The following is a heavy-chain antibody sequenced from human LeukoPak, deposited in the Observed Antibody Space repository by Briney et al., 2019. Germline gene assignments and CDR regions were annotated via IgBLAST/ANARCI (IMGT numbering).Heavy chain of an antibody. CDR2: IKQDGSDK. Sequence: GGSLRLSCAASGFTFTKYWMTWVRQAPGKGLEWVGNIKQDGSDKNYMDSVKGRFTISRDNTKNSVYLQMSSLRAEDTAVYYCARFLSTYSSSWFDPWGQGTLVTVSS. CDR3: ARFLSTYSSSWFDP. CDR1: GFTFTKYW. J-gene: IGHJ5*02. V-gene: IGHV3-7*01. D-gene: IGHD6-13*01.